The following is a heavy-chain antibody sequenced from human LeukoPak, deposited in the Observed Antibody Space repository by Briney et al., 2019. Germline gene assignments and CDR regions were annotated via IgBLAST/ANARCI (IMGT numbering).Heavy chain of an antibody. D-gene: IGHD3-10*01. V-gene: IGHV3-49*04. CDR1: GFTFGDYA. Sequence: PGGSLRLSCTASGFTFGDYAMSWVRQAPGKGLEWVGFIRSKAYGGTTEYAASVKGRFTISRDDSKSIAYLQMNSLKTEDTAVYYCTGLLRSGRYYRTWGQGTLVTVSS. J-gene: IGHJ4*02. CDR3: TGLLRSGRYYRT. CDR2: IRSKAYGGTT.